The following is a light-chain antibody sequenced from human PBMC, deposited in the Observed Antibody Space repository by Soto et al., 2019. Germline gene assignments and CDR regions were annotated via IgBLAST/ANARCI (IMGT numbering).Light chain of an antibody. CDR3: EQYNNWPIT. CDR1: QYIGSN. CDR2: GAS. Sequence: EIVLTQSPGTLSVSRGATATLSCRASQYIGSNLAWYQQNTGQAPGLLIYGASTRATGIPARLSGFWYGTEFTLTISSLQSEDWAVDDGEQYNNWPITFGQGTRLEIK. V-gene: IGKV3-15*01. J-gene: IGKJ5*01.